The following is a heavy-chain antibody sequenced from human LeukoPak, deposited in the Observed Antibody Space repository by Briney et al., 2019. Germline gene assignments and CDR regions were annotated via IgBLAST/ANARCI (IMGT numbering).Heavy chain of an antibody. Sequence: GGSLRLSCAASGFTFSSYWMSWVRQAPGKGLEWVANIKQDGSERYYVDSVKGRFTISRDNATKSLYLQMNSLRADDTAVYYCARDRYASYWGQGTLVTVSS. CDR3: ARDRYASY. CDR1: GFTFSSYW. D-gene: IGHD3-16*01. CDR2: IKQDGSER. J-gene: IGHJ4*02. V-gene: IGHV3-7*01.